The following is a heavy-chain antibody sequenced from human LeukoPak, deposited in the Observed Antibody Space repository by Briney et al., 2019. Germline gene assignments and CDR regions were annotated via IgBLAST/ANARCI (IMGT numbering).Heavy chain of an antibody. CDR1: GGSISSGDYY. CDR3: ARDCLDSGCYYYGMDV. V-gene: IGHV4-30-4*01. J-gene: IGHJ6*02. Sequence: SQTLSLTYTVSGGSISSGDYYWSWIRQPPGKGLEWIGYIYYSGSTYYNPSLKSRVTISVDTSKNQFSLKLSSVTAADTAVYYCARDCLDSGCYYYGMDVWGQGTTVTVSS. CDR2: IYYSGST. D-gene: IGHD3-22*01.